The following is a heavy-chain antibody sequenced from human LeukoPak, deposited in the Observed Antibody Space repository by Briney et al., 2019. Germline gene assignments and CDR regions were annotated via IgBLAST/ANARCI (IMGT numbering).Heavy chain of an antibody. J-gene: IGHJ4*02. V-gene: IGHV1-69*13. CDR1: GRTFSSFV. D-gene: IGHD3-16*01. CDR3: ASRKGGGYSDSLDY. CDR2: IIPNFGAP. Sequence: ASVKVSCKASGRTFSSFVISWVRQAPGQGLEYLGGIIPNFGAPNYVQKFQGRATITADESTSTAYLELSSLRFEDSAIYYCASRKGGGYSDSLDYWGQGTLVTVSS.